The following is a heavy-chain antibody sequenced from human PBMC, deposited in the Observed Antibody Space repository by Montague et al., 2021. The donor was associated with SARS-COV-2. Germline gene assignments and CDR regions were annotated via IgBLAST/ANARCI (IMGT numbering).Heavy chain of an antibody. CDR3: ARLKRYFDSSGSPSAFDF. CDR1: GGSITNNIDY. D-gene: IGHD3-22*01. J-gene: IGHJ3*01. V-gene: IGHV4-39*02. Sequence: SETLSPTCTVPGGSITNNIDYWAWIRQPPGKGLEWIGSIYYTGNTYYNSSLKSRVTISVVTSKNHFTLKLSSVTAAETAVYYCARLKRYFDSSGSPSAFDFWGQGTKVTGSS. CDR2: IYYTGNT.